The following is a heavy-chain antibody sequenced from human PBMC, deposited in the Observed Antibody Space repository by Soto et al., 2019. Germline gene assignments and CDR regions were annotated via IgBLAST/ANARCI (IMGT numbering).Heavy chain of an antibody. CDR1: GFTFSSYA. CDR3: ARRGSGSDSDY. CDR2: ISGSGGST. Sequence: EVQLLESGGGLVQPGGSLRLSCAASGFTFSSYAMRWVRQAPGKGLEWVSAISGSGGSTYYADSVKGRFTISRDNSKNTLHLQMNSLSAEDTAVYYCARRGSGSDSDYWGQGTGVTVSS. D-gene: IGHD1-26*01. V-gene: IGHV3-23*01. J-gene: IGHJ4*02.